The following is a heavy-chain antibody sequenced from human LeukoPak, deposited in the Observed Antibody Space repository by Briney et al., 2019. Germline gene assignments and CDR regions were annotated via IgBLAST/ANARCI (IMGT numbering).Heavy chain of an antibody. J-gene: IGHJ4*02. CDR2: ISDNGRST. D-gene: IGHD4-17*01. V-gene: IGHV3-64D*09. Sequence: GGSLRLSCSASGFTFSDSAMHWVRQAPGKGLEYVSGISDNGRSTFYSDSLKGRFTVSRDNSKNTLYLQMSSLRAEDAAVYYCGKGGVTTARDFDLWGQGTLVTVSS. CDR1: GFTFSDSA. CDR3: GKGGVTTARDFDL.